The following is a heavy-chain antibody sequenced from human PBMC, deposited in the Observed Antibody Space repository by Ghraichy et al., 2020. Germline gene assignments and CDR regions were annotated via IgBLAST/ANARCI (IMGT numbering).Heavy chain of an antibody. V-gene: IGHV4-59*01. CDR3: ARSGPYDYSGYWYFDL. D-gene: IGHD3-22*01. J-gene: IGHJ2*01. CDR1: GASISSYY. CDR2: IYYSGNT. Sequence: SENLSLTCTVSGASISSYYWSWIRQPPGKGLEWIGYIYYSGNTNYNPSLKSRVTISVDTSKNQFSLKLSSVTAADTAVYYCARSGPYDYSGYWYFDLWGRGTLVTVSS.